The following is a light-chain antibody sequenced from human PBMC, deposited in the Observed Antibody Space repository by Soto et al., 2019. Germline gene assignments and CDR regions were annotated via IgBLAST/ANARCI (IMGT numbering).Light chain of an antibody. CDR2: GAS. CDR1: QNISSN. CDR3: QQYNNWPLT. V-gene: IGKV3-15*01. Sequence: EIVMTLSPATLSVSPGERATLSCRASQNISSNLAWYRQTPGQAPRLLIYGASIRATGIAVRFSGSGSGTEFTLTITSLQSEDFALYYCQQYNNWPLTFGGGTKVDI. J-gene: IGKJ4*01.